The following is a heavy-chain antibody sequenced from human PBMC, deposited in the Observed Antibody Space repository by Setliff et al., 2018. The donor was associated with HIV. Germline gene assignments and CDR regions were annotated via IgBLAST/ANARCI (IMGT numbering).Heavy chain of an antibody. J-gene: IGHJ4*02. CDR1: GGSINRSNYY. D-gene: IGHD6-13*01. CDR2: INHSGST. V-gene: IGHV4-39*07. Sequence: PSETLSLTCTVPGGSINRSNYYWGWIRQPPGKGLEWIGEINHSGSTNYNPSLKSRVTISVDTSKNQFSLKLSSVTAADTAVYYCARGAIAAAGTDYWGQGTLVTVSS. CDR3: ARGAIAAAGTDY.